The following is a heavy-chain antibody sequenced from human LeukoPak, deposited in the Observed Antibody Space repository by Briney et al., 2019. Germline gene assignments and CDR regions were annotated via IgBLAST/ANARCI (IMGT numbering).Heavy chain of an antibody. Sequence: ASVKVSCKASGYTFSSYGISWVRQAPGQGLEWMGWISAYNGNTNYAQKLQGRVTMTEDTSISTAYMELSRLRSDDTAVYYCARADCSGGSCYSSGYNWFDPWGQGTLVTVSS. CDR3: ARADCSGGSCYSSGYNWFDP. CDR2: ISAYNGNT. CDR1: GYTFSSYG. D-gene: IGHD2-15*01. V-gene: IGHV1-18*01. J-gene: IGHJ5*02.